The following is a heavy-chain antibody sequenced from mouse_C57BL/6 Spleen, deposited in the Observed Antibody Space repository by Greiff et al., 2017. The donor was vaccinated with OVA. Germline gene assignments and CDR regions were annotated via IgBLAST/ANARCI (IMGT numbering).Heavy chain of an antibody. CDR1: GYTFTSYW. CDR3: ASYDGYFGGYFDV. Sequence: VQLQQPGAELVKPGASVKMSCTASGYTFTSYWITWVKQRPGQGLEWIGDIYPGSGSTNYNEKFKSKATLTVDTSSSTAYMQLSSLTSEDSAVYYCASYDGYFGGYFDVWGTGTTVTVSS. V-gene: IGHV1-55*01. CDR2: IYPGSGST. J-gene: IGHJ1*03. D-gene: IGHD2-3*01.